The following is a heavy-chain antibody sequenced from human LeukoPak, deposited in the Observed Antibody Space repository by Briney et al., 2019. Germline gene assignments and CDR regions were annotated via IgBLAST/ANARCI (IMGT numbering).Heavy chain of an antibody. D-gene: IGHD3-16*01. CDR2: VTGPGDTT. V-gene: IGHV3-23*01. Sequence: GGSLRLSRATSGFTFTNYAMNWVRQAPGKGLEWVSAVTGPGDTTYYADSVKGRFFMSREDSKTTVYLQMNSLRAEDTAIYYCAKGAEIDLWGQGTLVTVSS. J-gene: IGHJ5*02. CDR1: GFTFTNYA. CDR3: AKGAEIDL.